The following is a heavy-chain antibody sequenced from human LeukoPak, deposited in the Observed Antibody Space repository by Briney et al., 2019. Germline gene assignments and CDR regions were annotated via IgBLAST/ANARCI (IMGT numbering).Heavy chain of an antibody. CDR3: ANDSRGWHWVAEFDY. CDR2: ISDRGSST. V-gene: IGHV3-23*01. J-gene: IGHJ4*02. Sequence: QPGRSLRLSCAASGFTFSTYAMGWVRQAPGKGLEWVSGISDRGSSTYYSDSVKGRFTISRDNFRNTLSLQMTSLRAEDTAVYYCANDSRGWHWVAEFDYWGPGTLVNVSS. D-gene: IGHD2-15*01. CDR1: GFTFSTYA.